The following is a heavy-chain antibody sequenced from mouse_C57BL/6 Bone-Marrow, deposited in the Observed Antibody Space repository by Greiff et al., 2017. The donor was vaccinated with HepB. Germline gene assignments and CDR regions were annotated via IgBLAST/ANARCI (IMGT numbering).Heavy chain of an antibody. V-gene: IGHV1-59*01. D-gene: IGHD2-5*01. Sequence: VKLQQPGAELVRPGTSVKLSCKASGYTFTSYWMHWVKQRPGQGLEWSGVIDPSDSYTNYNQKFKGKATLTVDTSSSTAYMQLSSLTSEDSAVYYCARKGYSNYPFAYWGQGTLVTVSA. J-gene: IGHJ3*01. CDR1: GYTFTSYW. CDR2: IDPSDSYT. CDR3: ARKGYSNYPFAY.